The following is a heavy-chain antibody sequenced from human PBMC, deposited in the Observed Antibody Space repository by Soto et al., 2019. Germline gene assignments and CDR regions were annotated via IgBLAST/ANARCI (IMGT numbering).Heavy chain of an antibody. D-gene: IGHD4-17*01. Sequence: PSETLSRTWSVSYGSRINFDWIWIRKNAGKGLEWMGRVYATGTSDYNPSLRSRIAMSVDISKKTFSLRLRSVTAADTGVYYCVRDGSKTLRDCFDPWGQGILVTVS. J-gene: IGHJ5*02. CDR1: YGSRINFD. CDR3: VRDGSKTLRDCFDP. V-gene: IGHV4-4*07. CDR2: VYATGTS.